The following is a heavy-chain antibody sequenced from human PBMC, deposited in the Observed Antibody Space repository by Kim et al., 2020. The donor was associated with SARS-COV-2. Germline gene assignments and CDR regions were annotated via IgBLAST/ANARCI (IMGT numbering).Heavy chain of an antibody. J-gene: IGHJ3*02. CDR3: ARDSYYYDSTHAFDI. D-gene: IGHD3-22*01. CDR1: GFTFSDYY. Sequence: GGSLRLSCAASGFTFSDYYMSWIRQAPGKGLEWVSYISSSGSTIYYADSVKGRFTISRDNAKNSLYLQMNSLRAEDTAVYYCARDSYYYDSTHAFDIWGQGTMVTVSS. V-gene: IGHV3-11*04. CDR2: ISSSGSTI.